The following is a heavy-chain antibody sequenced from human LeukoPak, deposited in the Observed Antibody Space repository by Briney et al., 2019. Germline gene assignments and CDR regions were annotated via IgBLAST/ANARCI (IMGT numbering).Heavy chain of an antibody. J-gene: IGHJ4*02. CDR2: INPNSGGT. CDR1: GYTFTAYY. Sequence: ASVTVSFKASGYTFTAYYMHWVRQAPGQGLEWMGWINPNSGGTNYAQKFQGRVTMTRDTSISTAYMELSRLRSDDTAVYYCARDSGYYYVSSGELDYWGQGTLVTVSS. CDR3: ARDSGYYYVSSGELDY. D-gene: IGHD3-22*01. V-gene: IGHV1-2*02.